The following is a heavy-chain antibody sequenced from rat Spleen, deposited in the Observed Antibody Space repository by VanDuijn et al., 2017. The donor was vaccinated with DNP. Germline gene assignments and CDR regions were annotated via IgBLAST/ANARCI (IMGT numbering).Heavy chain of an antibody. Sequence: EVQLQESGPGLVKPSQSLSLTCSVTGYSITSNYWGWIRKFPGNKMEWIGHISYSGSTTYNPSIKSRIPITRDTSKNQFFLQLNSVTTEDTATYYCARYHDGSYYYYWYFDFWGPGTMVTVSS. CDR3: ARYHDGSYYYYWYFDF. CDR1: GYSITSNY. V-gene: IGHV3-1*01. J-gene: IGHJ1*01. D-gene: IGHD1-12*02. CDR2: ISYSGST.